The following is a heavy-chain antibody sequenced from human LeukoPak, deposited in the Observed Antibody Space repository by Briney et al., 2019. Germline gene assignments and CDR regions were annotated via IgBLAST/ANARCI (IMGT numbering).Heavy chain of an antibody. V-gene: IGHV1-18*01. CDR2: ISAYNGNT. J-gene: IGHJ4*02. CDR3: ARAGAAYCSGGSCYSKEKY. D-gene: IGHD2-15*01. Sequence: GASVKVSCKASGYTFTSYGISWVRQAPGQGLEWMGWISAYNGNTNYAQKLQGRVTMTTDTSTSTAYMELRSLRSDDTAVCYCARAGAAYCSGGSCYSKEKYWGQGTLVTVSS. CDR1: GYTFTSYG.